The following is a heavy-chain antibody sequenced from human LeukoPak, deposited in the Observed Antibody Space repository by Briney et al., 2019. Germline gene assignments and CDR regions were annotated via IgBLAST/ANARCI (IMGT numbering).Heavy chain of an antibody. CDR1: EFTFSRHS. V-gene: IGHV3-48*04. D-gene: IGHD1-7*01. J-gene: IGHJ6*03. CDR3: ASRTGSTGYHYYMDV. Sequence: PGGSLRLSCAASEFTFSRHSLNWVRQPPGKGLEWVSYISSSGRTIYYADSVKGRFTISRDNVKNSVDLQMNSLRAEDTAIYYCASRTGSTGYHYYMDVWGKGTTVTVSS. CDR2: ISSSGRTI.